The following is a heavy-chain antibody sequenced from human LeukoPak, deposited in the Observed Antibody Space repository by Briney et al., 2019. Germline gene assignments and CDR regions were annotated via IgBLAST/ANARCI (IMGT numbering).Heavy chain of an antibody. V-gene: IGHV1-46*01. Sequence: ASVKVSCKPSGYTFTSYYMHWVRQAPGQGLEWMGIINPSGGSTSYAQKFQGRVTMTRDMSTSTVYMELSSLRSEDTAVYYCARDRQILDILTGFYYYYYMDVWGKGTTVTVSS. J-gene: IGHJ6*03. CDR2: INPSGGST. D-gene: IGHD3-9*01. CDR3: ARDRQILDILTGFYYYYYMDV. CDR1: GYTFTSYY.